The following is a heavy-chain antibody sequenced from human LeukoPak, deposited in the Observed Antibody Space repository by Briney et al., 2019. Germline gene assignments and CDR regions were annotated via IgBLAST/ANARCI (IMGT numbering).Heavy chain of an antibody. CDR2: ISGTTGGT. D-gene: IGHD2-15*01. J-gene: IGHJ4*02. Sequence: GGSLRLSCAASGFSFNNYAMAWVRQAPGKGLEWVSLISGTTGGTFYADSVKGRFTISRDNSTNTLYLHINSLGADDTAVYYCAKGSCSGSCPPSFDYWGQGTLVTVSS. CDR1: GFSFNNYA. V-gene: IGHV3-23*01. CDR3: AKGSCSGSCPPSFDY.